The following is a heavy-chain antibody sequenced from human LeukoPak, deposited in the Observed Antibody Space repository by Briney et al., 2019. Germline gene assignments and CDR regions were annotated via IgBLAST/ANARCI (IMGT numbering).Heavy chain of an antibody. CDR1: GFTFNNYW. Sequence: PGGSLRLSCAASGFTFNNYWMNWVRQAPGRGLEWVANIKQDGSEKYSVDSEKGRFTISRDNAKNSLYLQMNSLRAEDTAVYYCARGGRRSYGDDAFDMWGQGTMATVSS. CDR2: IKQDGSEK. D-gene: IGHD3-16*01. J-gene: IGHJ3*02. CDR3: ARGGRRSYGDDAFDM. V-gene: IGHV3-7*01.